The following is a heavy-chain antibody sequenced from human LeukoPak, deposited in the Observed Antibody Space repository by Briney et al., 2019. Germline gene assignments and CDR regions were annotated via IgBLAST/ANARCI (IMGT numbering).Heavy chain of an antibody. D-gene: IGHD4-11*01. CDR3: ARSSTVTTRPVGYYYYGMDV. V-gene: IGHV1-46*01. CDR1: GYTFTSYY. CDR2: INPSGGST. J-gene: IGHJ6*02. Sequence: ASVKVSCTASGYTFTSYYMHWVRQAPGQGLGWMGIINPSGGSTSHAQKFQGRVTMTRDTSTSTVYMELSSLRSEDTAVYYCARSSTVTTRPVGYYYYGMDVWGQGTTVTVSS.